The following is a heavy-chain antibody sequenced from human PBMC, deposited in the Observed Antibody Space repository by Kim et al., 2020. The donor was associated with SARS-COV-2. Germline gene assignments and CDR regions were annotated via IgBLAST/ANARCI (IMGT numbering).Heavy chain of an antibody. J-gene: IGHJ6*02. V-gene: IGHV3-11*01. Sequence: GGSLRLSCAASGFTFSDYYMSWIRQAPGKGLEWVSYISSSGSTIYYADSVKGRFTISRDNAKNSLYLQMNSLRAEDTAVYYCARDPDPRFIVVPAANGDYYGMDVWGQGTTVTVSS. CDR3: ARDPDPRFIVVPAANGDYYGMDV. CDR1: GFTFSDYY. CDR2: ISSSGSTI. D-gene: IGHD2-2*01.